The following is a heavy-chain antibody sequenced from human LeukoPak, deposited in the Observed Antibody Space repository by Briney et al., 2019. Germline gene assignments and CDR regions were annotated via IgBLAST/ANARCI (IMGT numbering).Heavy chain of an antibody. J-gene: IGHJ4*02. Sequence: GGSLRLSCAASGFTFSSYEMNWVRQAPGKGLEWVSYISSSGSTIYYADSVKGRLTISRDNAKNSLYLQMNSLRAEDTTVYYCARVLARCSGGSCYSGLYYFDYWGQGTLVTVSS. V-gene: IGHV3-48*03. D-gene: IGHD2-15*01. CDR3: ARVLARCSGGSCYSGLYYFDY. CDR1: GFTFSSYE. CDR2: ISSSGSTI.